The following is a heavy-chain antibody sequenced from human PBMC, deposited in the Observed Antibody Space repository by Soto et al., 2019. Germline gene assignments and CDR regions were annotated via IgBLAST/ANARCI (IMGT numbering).Heavy chain of an antibody. CDR1: GFTFSSHG. Sequence: QVQLVESGGGVVQPGRSLRLSCAASGFTFSSHGMHWVRQAPGKGLEWVANIWFDGSNKYYADSVKGRFTTSRDNSKNTLYLQMNSLRAEDTAVYYCVRDHDSHYYDGMDVWGQGTTVTVSS. CDR3: VRDHDSHYYDGMDV. D-gene: IGHD3-3*01. V-gene: IGHV3-33*01. CDR2: IWFDGSNK. J-gene: IGHJ6*02.